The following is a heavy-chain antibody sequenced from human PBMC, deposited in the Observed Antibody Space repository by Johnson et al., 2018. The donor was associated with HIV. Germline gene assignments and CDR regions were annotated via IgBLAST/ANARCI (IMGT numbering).Heavy chain of an antibody. V-gene: IGHV3-30*04. J-gene: IGHJ3*02. D-gene: IGHD3-10*01. Sequence: VQLVESGGGAVQPGRSLRLSCAASGFTFSSYPMHWVRQAPGKGLEWVAVISSDGSNNYYADSVKGRLTISRDNSKNTLYLQMNSLRDEDTALYYCARSYYYFNDAFDIWGQGTMVTVSS. CDR2: ISSDGSNN. CDR3: ARSYYYFNDAFDI. CDR1: GFTFSSYP.